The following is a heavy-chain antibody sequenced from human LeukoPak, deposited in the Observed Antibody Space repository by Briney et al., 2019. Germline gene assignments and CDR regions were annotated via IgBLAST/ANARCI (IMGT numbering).Heavy chain of an antibody. CDR3: ARPLFLTGDCYDY. J-gene: IGHJ4*02. CDR1: GFTFSSYE. V-gene: IGHV3-48*03. Sequence: GGSLRLSCAASGFTFSSYEMNWVRQAPGKGLEWVSCISSSGSSIYYADSVKGRFTISRDNAKNSLYLQMNSLRAEDTAVYYCARPLFLTGDCYDYWGQGTLVTVSS. CDR2: ISSSGSSI. D-gene: IGHD2-21*02.